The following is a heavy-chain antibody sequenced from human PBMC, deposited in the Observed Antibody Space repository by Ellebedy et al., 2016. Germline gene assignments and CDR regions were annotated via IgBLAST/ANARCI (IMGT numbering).Heavy chain of an antibody. Sequence: GESLKISXAASGFTFNNYAMSWVRQAPGKGLEWVSAISGSGGSTYFADSLKGRFTISRDNAKNSLFLEMNSLRGEDTAIYYCARYYYGAFDYWGQGTLVTVSS. CDR2: ISGSGGST. CDR3: ARYYYGAFDY. CDR1: GFTFNNYA. J-gene: IGHJ4*02. D-gene: IGHD4/OR15-4a*01. V-gene: IGHV3-23*01.